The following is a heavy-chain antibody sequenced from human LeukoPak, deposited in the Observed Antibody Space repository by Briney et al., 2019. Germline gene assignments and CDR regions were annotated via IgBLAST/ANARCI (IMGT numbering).Heavy chain of an antibody. D-gene: IGHD4-17*01. CDR3: ARAVVAGGDYSYYYYYYGMDV. CDR2: INPSADST. J-gene: IGHJ6*02. V-gene: IGHV1-46*01. CDR1: GYTFTSYY. Sequence: ASVKVSCKASGYTFTSYYMHWVRQAPGQGLEWMGIINPSADSTSYAQKFQGRVTMTRDTSTSTVYMELSSLRSEDTAVYYCARAVVAGGDYSYYYYYYGMDVWGQGTTVTVSS.